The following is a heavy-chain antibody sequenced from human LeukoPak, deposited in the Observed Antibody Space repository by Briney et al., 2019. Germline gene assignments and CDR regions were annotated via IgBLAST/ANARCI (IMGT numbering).Heavy chain of an antibody. D-gene: IGHD4-11*01. V-gene: IGHV3-66*04. J-gene: IGHJ4*02. CDR2: IYSGGDT. CDR3: ARRDYSNYSYDY. Sequence: PGGSLRLSCAASGFTVSSNYMTWVRQAPGKGLEWVSVIYSGGDTYYADSVRGRFTISSDNSKNTLYLQMHSLRAEDTAVYYCARRDYSNYSYDYWGQGTLVTVSS. CDR1: GFTVSSNY.